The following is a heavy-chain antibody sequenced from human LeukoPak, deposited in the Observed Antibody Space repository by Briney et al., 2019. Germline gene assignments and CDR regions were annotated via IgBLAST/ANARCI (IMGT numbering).Heavy chain of an antibody. D-gene: IGHD3-10*02. CDR1: GYTFTSYG. CDR3: ARERWHCRVNCYSVYYYALDV. Sequence: ASVKVSCKASGYTFTSYGISWVRQAPGQRLEWLGWINPGNGDTKYSQNLQGRVTVTSDTSAATAYVELNSLTSEDTAVYYCARERWHCRVNCYSVYYYALDVWGQGTTVTVSS. V-gene: IGHV1-3*01. CDR2: INPGNGDT. J-gene: IGHJ6*02.